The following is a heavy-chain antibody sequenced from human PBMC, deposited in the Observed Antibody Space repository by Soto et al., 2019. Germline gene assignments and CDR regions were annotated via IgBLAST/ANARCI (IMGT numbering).Heavy chain of an antibody. CDR1: GFTFSSYE. Sequence: PGGSLRLSCAASGFTFSSYEMNWVRQAPGKGLEWVSYISSSGSTIYYADSVKGRFTISRDNAKNSLYLQMNSLRAEDTAVYYCATGMVTPLDYWGQGTLVTVSS. CDR3: ATGMVTPLDY. D-gene: IGHD2-21*02. CDR2: ISSSGSTI. J-gene: IGHJ4*02. V-gene: IGHV3-48*03.